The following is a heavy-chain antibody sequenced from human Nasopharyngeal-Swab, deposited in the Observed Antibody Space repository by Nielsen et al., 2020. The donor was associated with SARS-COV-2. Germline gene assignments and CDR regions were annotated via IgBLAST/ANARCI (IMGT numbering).Heavy chain of an antibody. CDR2: INSDGSST. CDR1: GFTFSSYW. J-gene: IGHJ4*02. V-gene: IGHV3-74*01. CDR3: ARDLQSDY. Sequence: GESLKISCAASGFTFSSYWMHWVRQAPGEGLVWVSRINSDGSSTSYADSVKGRFTISRDNAKNTLYLQMNSLRAEDTAVYYCARDLQSDYWGQGTLVTISS.